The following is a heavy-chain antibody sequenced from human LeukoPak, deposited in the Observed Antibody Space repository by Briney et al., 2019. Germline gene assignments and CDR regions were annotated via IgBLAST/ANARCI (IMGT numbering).Heavy chain of an antibody. V-gene: IGHV3-30*02. J-gene: IGHJ4*02. CDR2: IRYDGSYK. D-gene: IGHD1-26*01. CDR3: ARIGASVGAIDY. CDR1: GFTFSSYV. Sequence: PGGSLRLSCAASGFTFSSYVMHWVRQAPGKGLEWVAFIRYDGSYKYYADSVKGRFTISRDNSKNTLYLQMNSLTAEDTAVYYCARIGASVGAIDYWGQGTLVTVSS.